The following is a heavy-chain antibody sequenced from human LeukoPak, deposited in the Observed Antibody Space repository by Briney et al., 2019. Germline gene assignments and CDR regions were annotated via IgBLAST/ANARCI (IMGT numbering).Heavy chain of an antibody. CDR3: ANEIRPNDY. Sequence: GGSLRLSCAASEFDFSSHAMTWVRQAPGKGLEWVSAISISGSKTYYADSVKGRFTISRDNSKNTLYLQMNSLRAEDTAVYYCANEIRPNDYWGQGTQVTVSS. CDR1: EFDFSSHA. D-gene: IGHD4-17*01. CDR2: ISISGSKT. J-gene: IGHJ4*02. V-gene: IGHV3-23*01.